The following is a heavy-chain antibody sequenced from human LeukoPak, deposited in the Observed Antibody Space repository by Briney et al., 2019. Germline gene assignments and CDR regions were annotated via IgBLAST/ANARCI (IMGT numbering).Heavy chain of an antibody. Sequence: GGSLRLSCTTSGLTFGDYAMSWFRQAPGKGLEWVGFIRSKAYGGTTEYAASVKGRLTIPRDDSKSIAYLQMNSLKTEYTGVYYCTSDRDYDSSGYLDYWGKGTPVTVSS. CDR2: IRSKAYGGTT. CDR3: TSDRDYDSSGYLDY. CDR1: GLTFGDYA. J-gene: IGHJ4*01. D-gene: IGHD3-22*01. V-gene: IGHV3-49*03.